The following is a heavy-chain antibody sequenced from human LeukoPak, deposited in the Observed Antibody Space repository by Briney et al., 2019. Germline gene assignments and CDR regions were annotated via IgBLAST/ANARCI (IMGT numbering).Heavy chain of an antibody. Sequence: GGSLRLSCVASGFTFSGNWMNWVRQAPGKGLVWVSRISGDGSDITYADSVEGRFTISRDNARNTLYLQMNSLRVEDTAVYYCVSLGGITVTGPYDFDCWGQGTVVTVSP. D-gene: IGHD1-20*01. CDR3: VSLGGITVTGPYDFDC. J-gene: IGHJ4*02. V-gene: IGHV3-74*03. CDR2: ISGDGSDI. CDR1: GFTFSGNW.